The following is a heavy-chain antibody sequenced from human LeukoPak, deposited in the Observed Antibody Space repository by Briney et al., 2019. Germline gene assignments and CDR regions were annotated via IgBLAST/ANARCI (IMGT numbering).Heavy chain of an antibody. CDR2: ISIDGNGK. Sequence: GRSLRLSCVPSTFTFSNSVMHWVRQAPGKGLEWVSGISIDGNGKYYAGSVRGRITISRDNSKNTLYLEMNSLSAEDTAVYYCAKEVRTSGRAGIFGYWGQGTLVTVSS. CDR1: TFTFSNSV. J-gene: IGHJ4*02. D-gene: IGHD2-2*01. V-gene: IGHV3-30*04. CDR3: AKEVRTSGRAGIFGY.